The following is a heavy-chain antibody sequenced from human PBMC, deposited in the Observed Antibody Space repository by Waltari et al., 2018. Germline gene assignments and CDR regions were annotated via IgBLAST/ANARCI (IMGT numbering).Heavy chain of an antibody. CDR3: ARDRYGYNYFDY. V-gene: IGHV3-21*01. CDR2: ISSSSSYI. D-gene: IGHD5-12*01. CDR1: GFTFSSYS. Sequence: VQLVESGGGVVQPGGSLRLSCAASGFTFSSYSMNWVRQAPGKGLEWVSSISSSSSYIYYADSVKGRFTISRDNAKNSLYLQMNSLRAEDTAVYYCARDRYGYNYFDYWGQGTLVTVSS. J-gene: IGHJ4*02.